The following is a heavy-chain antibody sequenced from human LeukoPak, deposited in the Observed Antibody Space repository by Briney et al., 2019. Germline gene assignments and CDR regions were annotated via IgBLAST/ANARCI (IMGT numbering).Heavy chain of an antibody. D-gene: IGHD2-2*01. V-gene: IGHV4-30-4*01. J-gene: IGHJ4*02. CDR2: IYYSGST. CDR1: GGSISSGDYY. CDR3: AGDGRYCSSTNCPTKGVD. Sequence: SETLSLTCSVSGGSISSGDYYWSWIRQPPGKGLKWIGYIYYSGSTYYNPSLKSRVSISLDTSKSQFSLQLSSVTAADTAVYYCAGDGRYCSSTNCPTKGVDWGQGTLVTVSS.